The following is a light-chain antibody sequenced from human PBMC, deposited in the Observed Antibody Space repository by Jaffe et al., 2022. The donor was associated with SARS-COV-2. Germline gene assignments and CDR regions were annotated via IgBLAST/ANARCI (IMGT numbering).Light chain of an antibody. Sequence: QSVLTQPPSASGTPGQRVTISCSGSSSNIGSHTVNWYQQLPGTAPKLLIHSHNQRPSGVPDRFSGSRSGTSASLAISGLQSEDEADYHCAVWDDSLNGVVFGGGTKLTVL. V-gene: IGLV1-44*01. CDR3: AVWDDSLNGVV. CDR1: SSNIGSHT. J-gene: IGLJ2*01. CDR2: SHN.